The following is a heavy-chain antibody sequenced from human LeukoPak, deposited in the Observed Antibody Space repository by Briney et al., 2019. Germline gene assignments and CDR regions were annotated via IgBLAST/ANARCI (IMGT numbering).Heavy chain of an antibody. Sequence: TGGSLRLSCAASGFTFSSYAMSWVRQAPGKGLGWVSAISGSGGSTYYADSVKGRFTISRDNAKNSLYLQMNSLRAEDTAVYYCARGGSGATRDDTFDIWGQGTMVTVSS. CDR3: ARGGSGATRDDTFDI. D-gene: IGHD3-16*01. J-gene: IGHJ3*02. V-gene: IGHV3-23*01. CDR1: GFTFSSYA. CDR2: ISGSGGST.